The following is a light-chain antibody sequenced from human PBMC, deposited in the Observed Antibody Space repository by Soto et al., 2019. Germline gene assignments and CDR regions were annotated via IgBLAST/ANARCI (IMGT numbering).Light chain of an antibody. Sequence: DVVMTQSPLSLPVTLGQPASISRRSTHSLDYSDGNTYLSWFQQRPGQSPRRLIYQISDRDSGVRDRFSGSGSGTDFTLKISRVEAEDVGVYYCMQGTHWPYTFGQGTKLEIK. V-gene: IGKV2-30*01. J-gene: IGKJ2*01. CDR2: QIS. CDR3: MQGTHWPYT. CDR1: HSLDYSDGNTY.